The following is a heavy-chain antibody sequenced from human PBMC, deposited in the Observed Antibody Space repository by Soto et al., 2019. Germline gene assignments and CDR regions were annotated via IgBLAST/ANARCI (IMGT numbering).Heavy chain of an antibody. CDR2: IGPYNGNT. D-gene: IGHD2-15*01. CDR1: GYTFNNYG. J-gene: IGHJ2*01. V-gene: IGHV1-18*01. Sequence: QVQLVQSGAEVKKPGASVKVSCKASGYTFNNYGISWVRQAPGQRLEWMGWIGPYNGNTDHAQNFQGRVTMTTDTSTNTAYMERMSLRSDDTALYYVARCDCSVGSCFTSWHFDLWGRGTLVTVSS. CDR3: ARCDCSVGSCFTSWHFDL.